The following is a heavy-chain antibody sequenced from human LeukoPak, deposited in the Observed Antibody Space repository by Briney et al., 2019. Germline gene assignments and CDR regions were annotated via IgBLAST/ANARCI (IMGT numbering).Heavy chain of an antibody. Sequence: ASVKVSCKASGYTFTSYGISWVRQAPGQGLEWMGRIIPILGIANYAQKFQGRVTITADKSTSTAYMELSSLRSEDTAVYYCAREFRGDDYGDYDPLYYFDYWGQGTLVTVSS. CDR1: GYTFTSYG. CDR3: AREFRGDDYGDYDPLYYFDY. J-gene: IGHJ4*02. D-gene: IGHD4-17*01. CDR2: IIPILGIA. V-gene: IGHV1-69*04.